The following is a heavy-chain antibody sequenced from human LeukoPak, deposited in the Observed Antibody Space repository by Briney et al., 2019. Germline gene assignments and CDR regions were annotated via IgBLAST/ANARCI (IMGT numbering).Heavy chain of an antibody. CDR2: INHSGST. CDR3: ARVRRQQQLVGPGYFQH. Sequence: SETLSLTCTVSGGSISSYYWSWIRQPPGKGLEWIGEINHSGSTNYNPSLKSRVTISVDTSKNQFSLKLSSVTAADTAVYYCARVRRQQQLVGPGYFQHWGQGTLVTVSS. J-gene: IGHJ1*01. D-gene: IGHD6-13*01. CDR1: GGSISSYY. V-gene: IGHV4-34*01.